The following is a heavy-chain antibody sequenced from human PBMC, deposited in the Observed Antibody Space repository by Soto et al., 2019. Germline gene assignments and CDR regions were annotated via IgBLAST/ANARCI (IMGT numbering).Heavy chain of an antibody. J-gene: IGHJ4*02. D-gene: IGHD6-13*01. Sequence: QLQLQESGSGLVKPSQTLSLTCAVSGGSISSGGYSWSWIRQPPGKGLEWIGYIYHSGSTYYNPSLKSRVTRPVDRSKNQFSLKLRSVTAADTAVYYCASSHAGAHITAAVHWGQGTLVTVSS. CDR1: GGSISSGGYS. V-gene: IGHV4-30-2*01. CDR2: IYHSGST. CDR3: ASSHAGAHITAAVH.